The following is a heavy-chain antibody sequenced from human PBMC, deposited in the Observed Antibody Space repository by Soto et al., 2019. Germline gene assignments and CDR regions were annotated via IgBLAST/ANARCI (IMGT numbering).Heavy chain of an antibody. CDR2: IYYSGST. V-gene: IGHV4-59*01. Sequence: LPETLSLTCTVSGGSISSYYWSWIRQPPGKGLEWIGYIYYSGSTNYNPSLKSRVTISVDTSKNQFSLKLSSVTAADTAVYYCARLAENSSSFDYWGQGTLVTVPQ. CDR3: ARLAENSSSFDY. J-gene: IGHJ4*02. CDR1: GGSISSYY. D-gene: IGHD6-6*01.